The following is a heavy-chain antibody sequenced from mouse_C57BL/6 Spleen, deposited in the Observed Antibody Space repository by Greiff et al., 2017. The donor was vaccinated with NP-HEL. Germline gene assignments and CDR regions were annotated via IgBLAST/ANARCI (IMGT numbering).Heavy chain of an antibody. V-gene: IGHV5-16*01. CDR2: INYDGSST. Sequence: EVKVEESEGGLVQPGSSMKLSCTASGFTFSDYYMAWVRQVPEKGLEWVANINYDGSSTYYLDSLKSRFIISRDNAKNILYLQMSSLKSEDTATYYCARDRDSSGYDYAMDYWGQGTSVTVSS. CDR3: ARDRDSSGYDYAMDY. J-gene: IGHJ4*01. CDR1: GFTFSDYY. D-gene: IGHD3-2*02.